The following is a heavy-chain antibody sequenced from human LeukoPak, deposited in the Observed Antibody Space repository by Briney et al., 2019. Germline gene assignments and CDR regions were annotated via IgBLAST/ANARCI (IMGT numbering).Heavy chain of an antibody. CDR3: ARDRAGAFDV. J-gene: IGHJ3*01. CDR2: IFDSGST. Sequence: SETLPLTCSVSGGSISSGPFYWSWLRQPAGKGLEWIGRIFDSGSTDYNPSLKSRVTISVDTSKDQFSLRLSSVTAADTAVYYCARDRAGAFDVWGQGALVSVSS. CDR1: GGSISSGPFY. V-gene: IGHV4-61*02.